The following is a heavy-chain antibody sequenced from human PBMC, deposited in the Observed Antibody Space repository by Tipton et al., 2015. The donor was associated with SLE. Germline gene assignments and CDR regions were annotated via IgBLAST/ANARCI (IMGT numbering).Heavy chain of an antibody. CDR2: ISDGSST. J-gene: IGHJ4*02. D-gene: IGHD6-19*01. V-gene: IGHV3-74*03. CDR1: GFTFTNSW. CDR3: ARTSYSSGWYADY. Sequence: SLRLSCTVSGFTFTNSWMHWVRQAPGKGLVWVSRISDGSSTTYADSVRGRFTISRDNAKNTLYLQMNSLRAEDTAVYYCARTSYSSGWYADYWGQGILVTVSS.